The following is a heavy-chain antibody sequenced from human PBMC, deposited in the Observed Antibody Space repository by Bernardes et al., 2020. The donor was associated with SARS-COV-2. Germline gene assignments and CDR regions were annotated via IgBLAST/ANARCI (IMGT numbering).Heavy chain of an antibody. V-gene: IGHV4-30-2*06. CDR1: GGSMSTGTFS. Sequence: LSLTCTVSGGSMSTGTFSWSWIRQSPGEGLQWIGYIYYSGNTYYNPSLKGRVVISVDKSKNQFSLTLTSVTAADTAIYYCARDHATVGGGPRWFDPWGQGIRVTVSS. D-gene: IGHD4-17*01. CDR3: ARDHATVGGGPRWFDP. J-gene: IGHJ5*02. CDR2: IYYSGNT.